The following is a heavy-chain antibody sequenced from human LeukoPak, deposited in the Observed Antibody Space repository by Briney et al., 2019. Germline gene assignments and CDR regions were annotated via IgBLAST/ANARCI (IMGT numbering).Heavy chain of an antibody. CDR3: ARADDYGDYLFDY. CDR1: GFTFSSYA. V-gene: IGHV4-59*01. D-gene: IGHD4-17*01. J-gene: IGHJ4*02. CDR2: IYYSGST. Sequence: GSLRLSCAASGFTFSSYAMSWIRQPPGKGLEWIGYIYYSGSTNYNPSLKSRVTISVDTSKNQFSLKLSSVTAADTAVYYCARADDYGDYLFDYWGQGTLVTVSS.